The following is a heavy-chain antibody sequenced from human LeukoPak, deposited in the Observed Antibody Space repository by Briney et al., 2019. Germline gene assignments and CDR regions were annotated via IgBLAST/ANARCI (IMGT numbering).Heavy chain of an antibody. D-gene: IGHD4-23*01. V-gene: IGHV1-2*02. Sequence: GASVKVSCKASGYTFTGYYMHWVRQAPGQGLEWMGWINPNSGGTNYAQKFQGRVTMTRDTSISTAYMELSRLRSDDTAVYYCARRTVVTPGAFDIWGQGTVVTVSS. J-gene: IGHJ3*02. CDR2: INPNSGGT. CDR3: ARRTVVTPGAFDI. CDR1: GYTFTGYY.